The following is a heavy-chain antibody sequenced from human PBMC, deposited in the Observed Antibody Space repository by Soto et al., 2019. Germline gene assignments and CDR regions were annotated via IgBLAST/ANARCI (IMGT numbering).Heavy chain of an antibody. V-gene: IGHV1-69*04. CDR1: GGTFSSYT. Sequence: QVQLVHSGAEVKKPGSSVKVSCKASGGTFSSYTISWVRQAPGQGLEWMGRIIPILGIANYAQNFQGRVTITADKSTSTAYMELSSLRSEDTAVYYCARDYGYFYFDYWGQGTLVTVSS. D-gene: IGHD4-17*01. CDR2: IIPILGIA. J-gene: IGHJ4*02. CDR3: ARDYGYFYFDY.